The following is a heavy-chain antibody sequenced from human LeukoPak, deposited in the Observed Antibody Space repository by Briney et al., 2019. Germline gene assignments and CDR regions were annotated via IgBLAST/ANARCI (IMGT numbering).Heavy chain of an antibody. CDR1: GDSVSSNSAA. V-gene: IGHV6-1*01. CDR3: ARGSSSWSRIKYNWFDP. Sequence: SQTLSLTCAISGDSVSSNSAAWNWIRQSPSRGLEWLGRTYYRSKWYNDYAVSVKSRITINPDTSKNQFSLKLSSVTAADTAVYYCARGSSSWSRIKYNWFDPWGQGTLVTVSS. J-gene: IGHJ5*02. D-gene: IGHD6-13*01. CDR2: TYYRSKWYN.